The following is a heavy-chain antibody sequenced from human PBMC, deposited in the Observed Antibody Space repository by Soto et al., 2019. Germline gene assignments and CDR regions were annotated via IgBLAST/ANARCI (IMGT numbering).Heavy chain of an antibody. V-gene: IGHV1-18*01. CDR3: ASTYCSSTSCSPADSDY. CDR2: ISAYNGNT. CDR1: GYTFTSYG. J-gene: IGHJ4*02. D-gene: IGHD2-2*01. Sequence: ASVKVSCKASGYTFTSYGISWVRQAPGQGLEWMGWISAYNGNTNYAQKLQGRVTMTTDTSTSTAYMELRSLRSDDTAVYYCASTYCSSTSCSPADSDYWGQGTLVTVSS.